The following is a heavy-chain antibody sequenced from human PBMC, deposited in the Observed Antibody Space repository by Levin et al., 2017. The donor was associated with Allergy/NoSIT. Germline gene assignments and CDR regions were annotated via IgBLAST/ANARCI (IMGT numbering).Heavy chain of an antibody. V-gene: IGHV3-23*01. Sequence: GGSLRLSCAASGFTFSSYAMSWVRQAPGKGLEWVSAISGSGGSTYYADSVKGRFTISRDNSKNTLYLQMNSLRAEDTAVYYCAKVSPTHDYGDYLAEGFDYWGQGTLVTVSS. CDR2: ISGSGGST. CDR3: AKVSPTHDYGDYLAEGFDY. CDR1: GFTFSSYA. J-gene: IGHJ4*02. D-gene: IGHD4-17*01.